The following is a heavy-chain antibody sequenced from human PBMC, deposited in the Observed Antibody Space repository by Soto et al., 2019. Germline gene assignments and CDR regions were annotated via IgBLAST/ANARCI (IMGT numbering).Heavy chain of an antibody. Sequence: QLQLQESGPGLVKPSETQSLTCTVSGGSISSNSYYWAWIRQPPGKGLEWIVSGYHGGNTYYNPSHKSRVTRFVDTSTNQFSLKLNSVTAADTAVYYCARHLSGYGYLYFEYWGQGILVTVSS. CDR1: GGSISSNSYY. CDR2: GYHGGNT. CDR3: ARHLSGYGYLYFEY. V-gene: IGHV4-39*01. D-gene: IGHD5-18*01. J-gene: IGHJ4*02.